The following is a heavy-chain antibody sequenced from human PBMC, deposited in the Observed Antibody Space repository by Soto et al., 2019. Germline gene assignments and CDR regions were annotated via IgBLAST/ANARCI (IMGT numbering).Heavy chain of an antibody. CDR1: GYTFTSFD. J-gene: IGHJ1*01. V-gene: IGHV1-8*01. CDR2: MNPSSGNA. D-gene: IGHD3-22*01. Sequence: ASVKVSCKASGYTFTSFDINWVRQATGQGLEWMGWMNPSSGNAGSAQNFQGRVTMTSNTATSTAYMELSSLRSEDTAVYYCETSPLWGYYDIIGYDCQHWGRGTTVAVSS. CDR3: ETSPLWGYYDIIGYDCQH.